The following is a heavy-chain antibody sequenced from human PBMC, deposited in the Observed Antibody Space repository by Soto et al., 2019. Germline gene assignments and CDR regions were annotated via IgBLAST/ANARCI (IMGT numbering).Heavy chain of an antibody. CDR1: GGSISSYY. CDR2: IYYNGNT. CDR3: ARDGGYFDY. D-gene: IGHD2-15*01. V-gene: IGHV4-59*01. J-gene: IGHJ4*02. Sequence: LSLTCTASGGSISSYYWNWIRQPPGKGLEWIGYIYYNGNTNYNPSLKSRVTISVDTSKNQFSLRLRSVTAADTAVYYCARDGGYFDYWGQGTLVTVSS.